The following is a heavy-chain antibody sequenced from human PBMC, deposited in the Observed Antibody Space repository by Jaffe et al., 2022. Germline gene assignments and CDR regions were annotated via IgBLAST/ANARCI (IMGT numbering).Heavy chain of an antibody. D-gene: IGHD2-2*01. Sequence: QLQLQESGSGLVKPSQTLSLTCAVSGGSISSGGYSWSWIRQPPGKGLEWIGYIYHSGSTYYNPSLKSRVTISVDRSKNQFSLKLSSVTAADTAVYYCARGESYCSSTSCYLNWFDPWGQGTLVTVSS. V-gene: IGHV4-30-2*01. CDR1: GGSISSGGYS. J-gene: IGHJ5*02. CDR2: IYHSGST. CDR3: ARGESYCSSTSCYLNWFDP.